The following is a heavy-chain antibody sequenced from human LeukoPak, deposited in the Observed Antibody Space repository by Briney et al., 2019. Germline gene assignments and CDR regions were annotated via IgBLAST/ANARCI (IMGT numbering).Heavy chain of an antibody. CDR2: IYYSGST. CDR1: GGSISSGGYY. CDR3: ARNPYYYDSSGKLSDAFDI. J-gene: IGHJ3*02. V-gene: IGHV4-31*03. D-gene: IGHD3-22*01. Sequence: PSQTLYLTCTVSGGSISSGGYYWSWIRQHPGKGLEWIGYIYYSGSTYYNPSLKSRVTISVDTSKNQFSLKLSSVTAADTAVYYCARNPYYYDSSGKLSDAFDIWGQGTMVTVSS.